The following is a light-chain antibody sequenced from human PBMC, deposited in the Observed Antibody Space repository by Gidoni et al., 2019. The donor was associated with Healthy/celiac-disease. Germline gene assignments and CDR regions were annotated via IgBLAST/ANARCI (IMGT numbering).Light chain of an antibody. Sequence: AIQLTQSPSSLSASVGDRVTITCRASQGISSSLTWYQQKPGKGPKLLIYDASSLESGVPSRFSGSGSGTDFTLTISSLHPEDFATYYCQQFNSFXPXTKVEIK. CDR1: QGISSS. CDR3: QQFNS. V-gene: IGKV1-13*02. J-gene: IGKJ3*01. CDR2: DAS.